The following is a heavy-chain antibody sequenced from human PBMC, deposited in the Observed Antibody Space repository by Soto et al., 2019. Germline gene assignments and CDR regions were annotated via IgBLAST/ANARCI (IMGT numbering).Heavy chain of an antibody. CDR2: ISGSGGST. CDR1: GFIFSSYA. J-gene: IGHJ5*02. D-gene: IGHD6-19*01. Sequence: GGSLRLSCAASGFIFSSYAMSWVRQAPGKGLEWVSAISGSGGSTYYADSVKGRFTISRDNSKNTLYLQMNSLRAEDTAVYYYARDSNPPFHSNGWYYFDPWGQGTQVTVSS. CDR3: ARDSNPPFHSNGWYYFDP. V-gene: IGHV3-23*01.